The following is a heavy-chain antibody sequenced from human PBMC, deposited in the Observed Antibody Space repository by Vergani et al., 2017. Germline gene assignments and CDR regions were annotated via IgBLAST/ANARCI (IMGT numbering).Heavy chain of an antibody. CDR2: IIPILGIA. D-gene: IGHD3-22*01. CDR1: GGTFSSYA. V-gene: IGHV1-69*04. Sequence: QVQLVQSGAEVKKPGSSVKVSCKASGGTFSSYAISWVRQAPGQGLEWMGRIIPILGIANYAQKFQGRVTITADKSTSTAYMELSSLRSEDTAVYYCALYYYDSSGYYYNPSTRYYYGMDVWGQGTTVTVS. CDR3: ALYYYDSSGYYYNPSTRYYYGMDV. J-gene: IGHJ6*02.